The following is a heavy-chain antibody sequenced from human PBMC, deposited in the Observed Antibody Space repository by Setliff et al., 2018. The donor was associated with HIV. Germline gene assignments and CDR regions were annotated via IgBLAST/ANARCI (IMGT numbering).Heavy chain of an antibody. CDR3: ARGRLLWSGSYYYYYMDV. Sequence: GGSLRLSCAASGFTFSSAWMSWVRQAPGRGLEWIGLIKSKGDGETIEYAAPVKGRFTISRDDSKNSLYLQMNSLKTEDTAVYYCARGRLLWSGSYYYYYMDVWGKGTTVT. D-gene: IGHD3-10*01. J-gene: IGHJ6*03. V-gene: IGHV3-15*01. CDR1: GFTFSSAW. CDR2: IKSKGDGETI.